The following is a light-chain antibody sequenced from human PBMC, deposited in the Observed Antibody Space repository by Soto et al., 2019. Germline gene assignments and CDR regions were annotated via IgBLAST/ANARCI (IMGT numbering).Light chain of an antibody. CDR3: QQYGSSPL. CDR1: QSVSSSY. J-gene: IGKJ1*01. V-gene: IGKV3-20*01. CDR2: GAS. Sequence: EIVLTQSPGTLSLSPGERATLSCRASQSVSSSYLAWYQQKPGQAPRLLSYGASSRATGLPDRFSGSGSGTDFTLTISMLEPEDFAVYYCQQYGSSPLFGQGTKVEIK.